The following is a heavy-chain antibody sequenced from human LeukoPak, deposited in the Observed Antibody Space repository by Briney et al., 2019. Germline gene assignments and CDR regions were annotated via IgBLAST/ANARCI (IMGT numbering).Heavy chain of an antibody. CDR1: GGSISSYY. J-gene: IGHJ4*02. D-gene: IGHD3-10*01. V-gene: IGHV4-59*08. CDR2: IYYRGST. Sequence: SETLSLTCTVSGGSISSYYWSWIRQPPGKGLEWIGYIYYRGSTNYNPSLKSRVTISVDTSKNQFSLKLSSVTAADTAVYYCARHSDYYGSGSYYRLDYWGQRTLVTVSS. CDR3: ARHSDYYGSGSYYRLDY.